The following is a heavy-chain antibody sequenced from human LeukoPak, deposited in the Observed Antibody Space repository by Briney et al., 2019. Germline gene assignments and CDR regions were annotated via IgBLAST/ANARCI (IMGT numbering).Heavy chain of an antibody. V-gene: IGHV1-2*02. D-gene: IGHD2-15*01. CDR3: ARDSGYCSGGSCWCFDF. CDR1: GYTFTGYY. J-gene: IGHJ4*02. CDR2: INPNSGGT. Sequence: ASVKVSCKASGYTFTGYYMHWVRQAPGQGLEWMGMINPNSGGTNYAQNFQGRVTMTRDTSTSTAYMELSRLRSDDTAVYYCARDSGYCSGGSCWCFDFWGQGTLVTVSS.